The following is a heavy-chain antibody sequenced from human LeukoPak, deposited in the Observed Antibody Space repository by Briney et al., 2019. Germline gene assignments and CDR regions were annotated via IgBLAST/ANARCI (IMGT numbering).Heavy chain of an antibody. CDR3: ARGSYDIYAFDI. J-gene: IGHJ3*02. D-gene: IGHD3/OR15-3a*01. CDR2: IYESGST. Sequence: PAETLSLTCTVSGGSISSYYWSWIRQPPGKGLEWIGYIYESGSTTYNPSLKSRVTISVDTSKNQFSLKLSSVTAADTAVYYCARGSYDIYAFDIWGQGTMVTVSS. V-gene: IGHV4-59*01. CDR1: GGSISSYY.